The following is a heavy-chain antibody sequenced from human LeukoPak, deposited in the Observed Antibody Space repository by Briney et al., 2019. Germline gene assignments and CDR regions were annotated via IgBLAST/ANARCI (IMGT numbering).Heavy chain of an antibody. J-gene: IGHJ4*02. CDR2: ISGSGGST. Sequence: TGGSLRLSCAASGFTFSSYAMSWVRQAPGKGLEWDSAISGSGGSTYYADSVKGRFTISRDNSKNTLYLQMNSLRAEDTAVYYCAKDGRDAFWSGYSNFFDYWGPGTLVTVSS. D-gene: IGHD3-3*01. CDR3: AKDGRDAFWSGYSNFFDY. CDR1: GFTFSSYA. V-gene: IGHV3-23*01.